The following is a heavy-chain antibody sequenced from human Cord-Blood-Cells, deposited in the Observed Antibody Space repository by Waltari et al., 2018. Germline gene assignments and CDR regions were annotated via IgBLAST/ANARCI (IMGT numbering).Heavy chain of an antibody. CDR3: ARRGFWSGYLNY. CDR2: INHSGST. D-gene: IGHD3-3*01. V-gene: IGHV4-34*01. CDR1: GGSFSGYY. J-gene: IGHJ4*02. Sequence: QVQLQQWGAGLLKPSETLSLTCAVYGGSFSGYYWSWIRQPPGKGLEWIGEINHSGSTNENPSLKSRVTISVDTSKNQFSLKLSSVTAADTAVYYCARRGFWSGYLNYWGQGTLVTVSS.